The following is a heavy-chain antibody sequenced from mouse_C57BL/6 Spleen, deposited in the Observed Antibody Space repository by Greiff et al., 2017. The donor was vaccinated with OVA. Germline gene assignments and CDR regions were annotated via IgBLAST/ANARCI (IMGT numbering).Heavy chain of an antibody. J-gene: IGHJ4*01. CDR1: GYTFTDYN. CDR2: INPNNGGT. V-gene: IGHV1-18*01. CDR3: ARGRITHMGY. Sequence: VQLKESGPELVKPGASVKIPCKASGYTFTDYNMDWVKQSHGKSLEWIGDINPNNGGTIYNQKFKDKATLTVDKSSSTAYMELRSLTSEDTAGYDCARGRITHMGYWGQGTTVTVSS.